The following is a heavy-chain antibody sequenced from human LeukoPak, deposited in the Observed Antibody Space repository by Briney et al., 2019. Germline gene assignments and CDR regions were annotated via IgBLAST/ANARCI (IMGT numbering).Heavy chain of an antibody. J-gene: IGHJ5*02. D-gene: IGHD3-22*01. Sequence: SETLSLTCAVYGGSFSGYYWSWIRQPPGKGLEWIGSIYYSGSTYYNPSLKSRVTISVDTSKNQFSLKLSSVTAADTAVYYCARHRPTDSSGYYGVAGFDWFDPWGQGTLVTVSS. CDR3: ARHRPTDSSGYYGVAGFDWFDP. CDR2: IYYSGST. CDR1: GGSFSGYY. V-gene: IGHV4-34*01.